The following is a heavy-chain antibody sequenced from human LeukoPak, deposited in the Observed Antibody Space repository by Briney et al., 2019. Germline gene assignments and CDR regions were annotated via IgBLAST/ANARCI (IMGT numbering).Heavy chain of an antibody. J-gene: IGHJ4*02. CDR3: ARGPTLIGVAGTWPLDY. CDR2: ISTGSTYK. Sequence: GGSLRLSCTASGVIFSDYSIHWVRRAPGKGLEGVSSISTGSTYKYFADSVKGRFTISRDNAKNSLYLQMNSLRAEDSAVYYCARGPTLIGVAGTWPLDYWGQGALVTVSS. CDR1: GVIFSDYS. D-gene: IGHD6-19*01. V-gene: IGHV3-21*06.